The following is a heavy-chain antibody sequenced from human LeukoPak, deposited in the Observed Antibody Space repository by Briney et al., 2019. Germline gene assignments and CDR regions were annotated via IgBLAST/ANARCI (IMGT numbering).Heavy chain of an antibody. J-gene: IGHJ4*02. CDR3: ARDRYTSGWAHFDY. D-gene: IGHD6-19*01. Sequence: GGSLRLSCAASGFTFSSFTMNWVRQAPGKGLEWVSSIRSSSSYIYYADSVKGRFTISRDNAENSLYLQMNSLRAEDTAVYYCARDRYTSGWAHFDYWGQGTLVTVSS. CDR2: IRSSSSYI. V-gene: IGHV3-21*01. CDR1: GFTFSSFT.